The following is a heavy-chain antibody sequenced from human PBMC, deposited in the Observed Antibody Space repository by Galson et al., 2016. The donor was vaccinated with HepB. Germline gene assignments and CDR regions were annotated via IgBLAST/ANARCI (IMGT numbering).Heavy chain of an antibody. CDR1: GFTFSSYS. J-gene: IGHJ6*02. CDR3: ASQSLWSGPANYYYGMDV. CDR2: ISSSSSYI. Sequence: SLRLSCAASGFTFSSYSMNWVRQAPGKGLEWVPYISSSSSYIYYADSVKGRFTISRDDAKNSLYLQMNSLRAEDTAVYYCASQSLWSGPANYYYGMDVWGQGTMVTVSS. V-gene: IGHV3-21*01. D-gene: IGHD3-3*01.